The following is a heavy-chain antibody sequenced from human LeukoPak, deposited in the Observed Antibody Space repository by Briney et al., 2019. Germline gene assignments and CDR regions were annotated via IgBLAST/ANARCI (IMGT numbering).Heavy chain of an antibody. CDR1: GFTFSSYA. CDR3: AKQSWGSTYYFDY. D-gene: IGHD7-27*01. Sequence: PGGSLRLSCAASGFTFSSYAMSWVRQAPGKGLEWVSAISGSGGSTYYADSVKGRFTISRDNSKNTLYVQMNSLRAEDTAVYYCAKQSWGSTYYFDYWGQGTLVTVSS. CDR2: ISGSGGST. V-gene: IGHV3-23*01. J-gene: IGHJ4*02.